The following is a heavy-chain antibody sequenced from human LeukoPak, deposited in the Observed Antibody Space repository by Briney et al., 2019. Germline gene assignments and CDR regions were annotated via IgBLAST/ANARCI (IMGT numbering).Heavy chain of an antibody. CDR2: ISSGSSYI. D-gene: IGHD3-22*01. CDR1: GFTFSSYS. J-gene: IGHJ4*02. V-gene: IGHV3-21*01. Sequence: PGGSLRLSCAASGFTFSSYSMNWVRQAPGKGLEWVSFISSGSSYIYYAGSVEGRFTISIDNAKKSLYLQINSLRAEDTAVYFCARSFYDSSGYPNFDYWGQGTLVTVSS. CDR3: ARSFYDSSGYPNFDY.